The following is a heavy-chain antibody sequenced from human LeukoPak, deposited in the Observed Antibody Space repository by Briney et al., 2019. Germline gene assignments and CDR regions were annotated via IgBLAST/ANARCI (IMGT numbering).Heavy chain of an antibody. J-gene: IGHJ5*02. CDR3: ARARYKWFDP. V-gene: IGHV4-59*01. CDR2: IYYSGST. CDR1: GGSISSYY. Sequence: PSETLSLTCTVSGGSISSYYWSWIRQPPGKGLEWIGYIYYSGSTNYNPSLKSRVTISVDTSKNQFSLDLSSVTAADTAVYYCARARYKWFDPWGQGTLVTVSS.